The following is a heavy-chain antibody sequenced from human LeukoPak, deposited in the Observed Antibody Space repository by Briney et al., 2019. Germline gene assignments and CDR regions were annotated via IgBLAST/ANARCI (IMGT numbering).Heavy chain of an antibody. D-gene: IGHD3-22*01. J-gene: IGHJ4*02. V-gene: IGHV4-31*03. CDR1: GGSISSGGYY. CDR2: IYYSGST. Sequence: SQTLSLTCTVSGGSISSGGYYWSWIRQHPGKGLEWIGYIYYSGSTYYNPSLKRRVTISVDTSKNQFSLKLSSVTAADTAVYYCARGYYDSSGYYYPSSYWGQGTLVTVSS. CDR3: ARGYYDSSGYYYPSSY.